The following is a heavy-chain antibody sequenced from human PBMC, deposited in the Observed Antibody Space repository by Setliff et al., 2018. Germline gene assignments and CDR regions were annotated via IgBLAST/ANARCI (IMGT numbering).Heavy chain of an antibody. D-gene: IGHD2-21*01. CDR3: ARVTYCGGDCYSFDY. CDR2: ISVYNSNT. Sequence: ASVKVSCKTSGYSFISYGLSWMRQAPGQGLEWMGWISVYNSNTNYAEKLRGRVTMTTDTSTSTAYVELRSLRSDDTAVYFCARVTYCGGDCYSFDYWGQGTLVTVSS. J-gene: IGHJ4*02. V-gene: IGHV1-18*01. CDR1: GYSFISYG.